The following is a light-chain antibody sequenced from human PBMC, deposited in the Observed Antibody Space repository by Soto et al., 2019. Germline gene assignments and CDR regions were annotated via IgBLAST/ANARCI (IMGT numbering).Light chain of an antibody. CDR2: DVT. V-gene: IGLV2-14*03. Sequence: QSALTQPASVSGSPGQSITISCTGTSSDFGGYDHVSWYQQHPGKDPKLIIYDVTVRPSGISRRFSGSKSDNTASLAVSGLQPEDEADYYCSSYTNKDTLLFGGGTKVTVL. CDR3: SSYTNKDTLL. J-gene: IGLJ3*02. CDR1: SSDFGGYDH.